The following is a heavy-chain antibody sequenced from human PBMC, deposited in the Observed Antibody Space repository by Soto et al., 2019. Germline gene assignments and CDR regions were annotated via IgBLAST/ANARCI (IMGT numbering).Heavy chain of an antibody. CDR3: ATLQLWSFYAFDL. J-gene: IGHJ3*01. CDR2: ISSSSSYI. CDR1: RLSFSSYS. V-gene: IGHV3-21*01. D-gene: IGHD5-18*01. Sequence: SLTLSCAASRLSFSSYSMNWVRQAPGKGMECVSSISSSSSYIYYADSVKGRFTISRDNAKNSLYLQMNSLRAEDTAVYYCATLQLWSFYAFDLWGQGTMVTVS.